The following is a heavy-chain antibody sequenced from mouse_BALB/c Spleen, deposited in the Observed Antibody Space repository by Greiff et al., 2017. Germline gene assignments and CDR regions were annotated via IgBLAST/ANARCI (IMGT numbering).Heavy chain of an antibody. CDR1: GFSLTGYG. Sequence: VHLVESGPGLVVPSQSLFITCTVSGFSLTGYGVNWVRQPPGKGLEWLGMTWGDGSTDYNSALKSRLSISKDNSKSQVFLKMNSLQTDDTARYYCARDGRTHWYFDVWGAGTTVTVSS. CDR2: TWGDGST. V-gene: IGHV2-6-7*01. J-gene: IGHJ1*01. CDR3: ARDGRTHWYFDV.